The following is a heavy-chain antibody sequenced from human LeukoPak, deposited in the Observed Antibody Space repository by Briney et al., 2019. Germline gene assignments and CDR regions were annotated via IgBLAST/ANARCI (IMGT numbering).Heavy chain of an antibody. CDR3: AKAESSIAAEFDY. CDR2: IRGGGGSA. Sequence: PGGSLRLSCTASGFTFSAYAMMWVRQAPGKGPEWVSAIRGGGGSAFYADSVKGRFTISRDNSKNTLYLQMNSLRAEDTAVYYCAKAESSIAAEFDYWGQGTLVTVSS. D-gene: IGHD6-6*01. CDR1: GFTFSAYA. J-gene: IGHJ4*02. V-gene: IGHV3-23*01.